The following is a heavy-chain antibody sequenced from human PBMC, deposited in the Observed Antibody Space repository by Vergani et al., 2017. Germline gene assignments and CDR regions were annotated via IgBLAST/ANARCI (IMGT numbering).Heavy chain of an antibody. V-gene: IGHV3-21*04. J-gene: IGHJ4*02. Sequence: EVQLVESGGGLVKPGGSLRLSCAASGFTFSSYSMNWVRQAPGKGLEWVSSISSSSSYIYYADSVKGRFTISRDNAKNSLYLQMNSLRTEDTALYYCAKDMTGRGSGYDYWGQGTLVTVSS. CDR3: AKDMTGRGSGYDY. D-gene: IGHD3-3*01. CDR2: ISSSSSYI. CDR1: GFTFSSYS.